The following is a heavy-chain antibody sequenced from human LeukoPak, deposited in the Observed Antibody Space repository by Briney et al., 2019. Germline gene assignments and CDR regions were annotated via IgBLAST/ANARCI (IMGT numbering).Heavy chain of an antibody. V-gene: IGHV1-2*04. CDR3: ARVPTNTGYSSSWELYFDY. Sequence: ASAKVSCKASGYTFTGYYMHWVRQAPGQGLEWMGWINPNSGGTNYAQKFQGWVTMTRDTSISTAYMELSRLRSDDTAVYYCARVPTNTGYSSSWELYFDYWGQGTLVPVSS. CDR1: GYTFTGYY. CDR2: INPNSGGT. J-gene: IGHJ4*02. D-gene: IGHD6-13*01.